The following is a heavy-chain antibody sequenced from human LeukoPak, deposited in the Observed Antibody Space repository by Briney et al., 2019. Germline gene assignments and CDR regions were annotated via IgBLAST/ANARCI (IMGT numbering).Heavy chain of an antibody. CDR1: GFTFSSYW. V-gene: IGHV3-7*01. J-gene: IGHJ4*02. CDR3: ARAHTPYSSGWYRY. Sequence: GGSLRLSCAASGFTFSSYWMSWVRQAPGKGLEWVANIKQDGSEKYYVDSVKGRFTISRDNAKNSLYPQMNSLRAEDTAVYYCARAHTPYSSGWYRYWGQGTLVTVSS. CDR2: IKQDGSEK. D-gene: IGHD6-19*01.